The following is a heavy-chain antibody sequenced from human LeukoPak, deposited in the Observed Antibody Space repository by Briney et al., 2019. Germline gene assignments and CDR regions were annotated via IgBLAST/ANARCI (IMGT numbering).Heavy chain of an antibody. J-gene: IGHJ3*02. D-gene: IGHD6-6*01. Sequence: GGSLRLSCAASGFTFSSYAMSWVRQAPGKGLEWVSAISGSGGSTYYADSVKGRFTISRDNSKNTLYLQMNSLRAEDTAVYYCARYSQLVQAFDIWGQGTMVTVSS. CDR2: ISGSGGST. CDR3: ARYSQLVQAFDI. V-gene: IGHV3-23*01. CDR1: GFTFSSYA.